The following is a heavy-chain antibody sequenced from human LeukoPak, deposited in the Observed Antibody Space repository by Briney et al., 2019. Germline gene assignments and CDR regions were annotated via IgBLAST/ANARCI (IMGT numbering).Heavy chain of an antibody. J-gene: IGHJ6*02. V-gene: IGHV3-7*04. D-gene: IGHD3-10*01. CDR1: GFTFTSYW. CDR2: IKQDGSEK. Sequence: GGSLRLSCAASGFTFTSYWMSWVRQAPGKGLEWVANIKQDGSEKYYVDSVKGRFTISRDNAKNSLYLQMNSLSAEDTAVYYCARDRWVRGVNSAYYYYGLDVWGQGTTVTVSS. CDR3: ARDRWVRGVNSAYYYYGLDV.